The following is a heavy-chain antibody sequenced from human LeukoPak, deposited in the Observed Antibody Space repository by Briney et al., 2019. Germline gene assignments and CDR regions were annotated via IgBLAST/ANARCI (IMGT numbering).Heavy chain of an antibody. CDR2: INSDGSIT. J-gene: IGHJ4*02. D-gene: IGHD5-24*01. V-gene: IGHV3-74*01. Sequence: GGSLRLSCAASGFTFTTYWMHWVRQTPGKGLVWASHINSDGSITSYADSVKGRFTISRDNAKNTLYLQMNSLRAEDTAVYYCAKREGYSIFDYWGQGTLVTVSS. CDR1: GFTFTTYW. CDR3: AKREGYSIFDY.